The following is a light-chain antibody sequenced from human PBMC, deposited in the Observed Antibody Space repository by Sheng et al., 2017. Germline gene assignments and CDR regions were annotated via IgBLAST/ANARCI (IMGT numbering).Light chain of an antibody. CDR3: QSITVPLTWT. Sequence: IQMTQSPSSLSPSVGDRVTFTCRASQGICNFLSWFQQKPGKVPKVLIYAASTLQSGVPSRFSGSGSGTDFTLTISSLQPQDVAGCHCQSITVPLTWTFGQGTKAKIK. J-gene: IGKJ1*01. CDR1: QGICNF. V-gene: IGKV1-27*01. CDR2: AAS.